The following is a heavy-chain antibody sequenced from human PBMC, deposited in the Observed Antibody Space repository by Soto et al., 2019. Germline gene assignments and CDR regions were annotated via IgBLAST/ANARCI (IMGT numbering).Heavy chain of an antibody. D-gene: IGHD3-22*01. CDR2: IYYSGST. V-gene: IGHV4-30-4*01. CDR3: ARLEYYYDSSGSSYYFDY. Sequence: SETLSLTCSVSGGSISSGDYYWSWIRQPPGKGLEWIGYIYYSGSTYYNPSLKSRVTISVDTSKNQFSLKLSSVTAADTAVYYCARLEYYYDSSGSSYYFDYWGQGTLVTAPQ. CDR1: GGSISSGDYY. J-gene: IGHJ4*02.